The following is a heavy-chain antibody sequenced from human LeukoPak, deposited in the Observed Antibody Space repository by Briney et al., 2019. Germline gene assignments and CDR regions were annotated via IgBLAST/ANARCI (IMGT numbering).Heavy chain of an antibody. CDR3: ARDLFSSSSSYYFDY. V-gene: IGHV3-30*19. CDR1: GFTFTDYG. D-gene: IGHD6-6*01. CDR2: ISYDGSNK. J-gene: IGHJ4*02. Sequence: GGSLRLSCAASGFTFTDYGMHWVRQAPGKGLEWVAVISYDGSNKYYADSVKGRFTISRDNSKNTLYLQMNSLRAEDTAVYYCARDLFSSSSSYYFDYWGQGTLVTVSS.